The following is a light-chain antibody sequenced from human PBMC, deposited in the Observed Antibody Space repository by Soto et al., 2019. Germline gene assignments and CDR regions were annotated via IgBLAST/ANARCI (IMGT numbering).Light chain of an antibody. CDR3: QQYTTSPLT. Sequence: EILLTQSPGTLSLSTGERATLSCRPSQSVSSNYLAWYQQKPGQAPRLLIFGASTKAHGIPDRFSGSGSGRVFTLTISRLEPEDFAVYYCQQYTTSPLTFGGGTKVDIK. CDR2: GAS. CDR1: QSVSSNY. J-gene: IGKJ4*01. V-gene: IGKV3-20*01.